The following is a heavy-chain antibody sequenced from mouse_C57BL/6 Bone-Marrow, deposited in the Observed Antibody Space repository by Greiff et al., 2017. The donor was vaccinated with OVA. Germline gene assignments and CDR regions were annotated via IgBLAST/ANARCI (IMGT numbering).Heavy chain of an antibody. CDR2: INPYNGGT. V-gene: IGHV1-19*01. D-gene: IGHD2-4*01. CDR1: GYTFTDYY. CDR3: AREGEIWRLRAYWYLDF. Sequence: EVQLQQSGPVLVKPGASVTMSCKASGYTFTDYYMNWVKQSHGKSLEWIGVINPYNGGTSYNQKFKGKATLTVDTSSSTAYMELNSLTSEDSAVYYCAREGEIWRLRAYWYLDFWGTGTTVTVSS. J-gene: IGHJ1*03.